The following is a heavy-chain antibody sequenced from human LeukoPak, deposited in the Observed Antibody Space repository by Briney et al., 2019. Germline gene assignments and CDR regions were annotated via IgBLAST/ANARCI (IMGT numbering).Heavy chain of an antibody. D-gene: IGHD3-9*01. CDR1: GGSISSYY. CDR3: ARVVGENILTGYYYYYGMDV. CDR2: IYTSGST. Sequence: SETLSLTCTVSGGSISSYYWSWIRQPAGKGLEWIGRIYTSGSTNYNPSLKSRVTMSVDTSKNQFSLKLSSVTAADTAVYYCARVVGENILTGYYYYYGMDVWGQGTTVTVSS. J-gene: IGHJ6*02. V-gene: IGHV4-4*07.